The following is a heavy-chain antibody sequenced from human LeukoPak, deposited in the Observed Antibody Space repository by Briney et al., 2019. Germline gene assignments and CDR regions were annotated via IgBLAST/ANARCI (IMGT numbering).Heavy chain of an antibody. Sequence: ASEKVSCKAAGYTFTGYYMFWVRQAPGQGLECVGRINPNSGGTKYTQKFQGRDTMTRDTSISTAYMVLSRLRSDDTAVYYCARGDCSGGSCYSVENWFDPWGQGTLVTVSS. D-gene: IGHD2-15*01. J-gene: IGHJ5*02. CDR3: ARGDCSGGSCYSVENWFDP. V-gene: IGHV1-2*06. CDR2: INPNSGGT. CDR1: GYTFTGYY.